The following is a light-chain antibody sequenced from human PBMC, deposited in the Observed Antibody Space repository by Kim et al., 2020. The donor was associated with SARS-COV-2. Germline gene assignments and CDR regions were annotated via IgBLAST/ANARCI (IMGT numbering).Light chain of an antibody. CDR3: QQYDNLPYT. CDR2: DAS. Sequence: DIQMTQSPSSLSASVGDRVTITCQASQDISNYLNWYQQKPGKAPKLLIYDASNLETGVPSRFSGSGSGTDFTFTISSLQPEDIATYYCQQYDNLPYTFGQGTELEI. J-gene: IGKJ2*01. V-gene: IGKV1-33*01. CDR1: QDISNY.